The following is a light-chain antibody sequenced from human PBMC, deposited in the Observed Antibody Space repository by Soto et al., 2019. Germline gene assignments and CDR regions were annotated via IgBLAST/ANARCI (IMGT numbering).Light chain of an antibody. CDR1: SSDVGGYNY. V-gene: IGLV2-8*01. CDR3: SSFAGNNNLV. CDR2: EVS. Sequence: QSVLTQPPSASGSPGQSVTISCTGTSSDVGGYNYVSWYQQHPGEAPKLMISEVSKRPSGVPDRFSGSKSGNTASLTVSGLLAEDEADYYCSSFAGNNNLVFGGGTTLTVL. J-gene: IGLJ2*01.